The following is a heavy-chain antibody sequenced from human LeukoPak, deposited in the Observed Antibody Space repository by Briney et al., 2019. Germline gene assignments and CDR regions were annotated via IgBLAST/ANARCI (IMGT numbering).Heavy chain of an antibody. CDR2: IYYSGST. D-gene: IGHD6-19*01. Sequence: TTSETLSLTCTVSGGSISSYYWSWIRQPPGKGLEWIGYIYYSGSTNYNPSLKSRVTISVDTSKNQFSLKLSSVTAADTAVYYCARDPGGWKYWYFDLWGRGTLVTVSS. V-gene: IGHV4-59*01. J-gene: IGHJ2*01. CDR3: ARDPGGWKYWYFDL. CDR1: GGSISSYY.